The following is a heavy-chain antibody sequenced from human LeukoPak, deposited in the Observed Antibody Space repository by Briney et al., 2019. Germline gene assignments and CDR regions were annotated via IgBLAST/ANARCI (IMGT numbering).Heavy chain of an antibody. D-gene: IGHD3-3*01. V-gene: IGHV4-59*12. J-gene: IGHJ4*02. CDR3: ARRPYYDFWSGSRGFDY. CDR1: GGSISSYY. CDR2: IYYSGST. Sequence: SETLSLTCTVSGGSISSYYWSWIRQPPGKGLEWIGYIYYSGSTNYNPSLKSRVTISVDTSKNQFSLKLSSVTAADTAVYYCARRPYYDFWSGSRGFDYWGQGTLVTVSS.